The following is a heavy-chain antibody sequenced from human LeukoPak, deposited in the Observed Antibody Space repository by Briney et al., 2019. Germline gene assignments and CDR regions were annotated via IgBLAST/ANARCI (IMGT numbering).Heavy chain of an antibody. CDR2: ISAYNGNT. J-gene: IGHJ5*02. CDR3: ARDRGTIFPDWFDP. CDR1: GYTFTSYG. D-gene: IGHD3-9*01. Sequence: ASVKVSCKASGYTFTSYGISWVRQAPGQGLEWMGWISAYNGNTNYAQKLQGRVTMTTDTSTSTAYMGLRSLRSDDTAVYYCARDRGTIFPDWFDPWGQGTLVTVSS. V-gene: IGHV1-18*01.